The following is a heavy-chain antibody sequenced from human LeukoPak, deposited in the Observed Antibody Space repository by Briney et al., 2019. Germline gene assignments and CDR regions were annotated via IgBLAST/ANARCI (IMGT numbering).Heavy chain of an antibody. CDR3: ARDLLMRWELQPLGY. J-gene: IGHJ4*02. CDR1: GYTFTGYY. D-gene: IGHD1-26*01. V-gene: IGHV1-2*02. CDR2: INPNSGGT. Sequence: GASVKVSCKASGYTFTGYYMHWVRQAPGQGLEWMGWINPNSGGTNYAQKFQGRVTMTRDTSISTAYMELSRLRSDDTAVYYCARDLLMRWELQPLGYWGQGTLVTVSS.